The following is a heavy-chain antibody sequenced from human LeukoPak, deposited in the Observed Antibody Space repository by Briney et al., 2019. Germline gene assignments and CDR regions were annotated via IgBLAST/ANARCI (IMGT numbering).Heavy chain of an antibody. Sequence: GGSLRLSCAASGFTFSSYSMNWVRQAPGKGLEWVSSISSSSSYIYYADSVKGRFTISRDNAKNSLYLQMNSLRAEDTAVYYCARAPSFSRRPACSSSYSAFDIWGQGTMVTVSS. J-gene: IGHJ3*02. CDR1: GFTFSSYS. CDR3: ARAPSFSRRPACSSSYSAFDI. CDR2: ISSSSSYI. V-gene: IGHV3-21*01. D-gene: IGHD6-13*01.